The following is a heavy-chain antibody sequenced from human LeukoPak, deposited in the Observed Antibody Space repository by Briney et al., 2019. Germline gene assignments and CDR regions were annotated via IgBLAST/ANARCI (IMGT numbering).Heavy chain of an antibody. V-gene: IGHV3-30*04. CDR1: GFTFSSYA. CDR3: ARKDCISTSCYNGY. D-gene: IGHD2-2*02. Sequence: GGSLRLSCAASGFTFSSYAMHWVRQAPGKGLEWVAVISYDGSYKYCADSVKGRFTISRDNSKNTLFLQMIGLRAEDTAVYYCARKDCISTSCYNGYWGQGTLVTVSS. J-gene: IGHJ4*02. CDR2: ISYDGSYK.